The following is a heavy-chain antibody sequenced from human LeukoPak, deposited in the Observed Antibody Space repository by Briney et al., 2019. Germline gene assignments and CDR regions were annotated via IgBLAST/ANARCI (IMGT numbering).Heavy chain of an antibody. V-gene: IGHV4-39*01. CDR1: GGSISRSSYY. Sequence: PSETLTLTCTVSGGSISRSSYYWGWIRQPPGKGLEWIGSIYYSGSTYYNPSLKSRVTISVDTSKNQFSLKLSSVTAADTAVYYSTSGIRGDYYDSSGYLDYWGQGTLVTLSS. CDR3: TSGIRGDYYDSSGYLDY. J-gene: IGHJ4*02. D-gene: IGHD3-22*01. CDR2: IYYSGST.